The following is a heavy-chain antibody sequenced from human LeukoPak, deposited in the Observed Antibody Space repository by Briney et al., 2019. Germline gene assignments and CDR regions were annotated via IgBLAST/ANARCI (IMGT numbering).Heavy chain of an antibody. CDR1: GFTFSDYW. CDR3: TRDER. V-gene: IGHV3-7*01. CDR2: IKQDGSEE. Sequence: PGGSLRLSFTASGFTFSDYWMTWGRQAPGKGPEGVAKIKQDGSEENYVASVRGRFTISTDSAKNSLDLQMNSLRAEDTAVYYCTRDERWGQGTLVTVSS. J-gene: IGHJ4*02.